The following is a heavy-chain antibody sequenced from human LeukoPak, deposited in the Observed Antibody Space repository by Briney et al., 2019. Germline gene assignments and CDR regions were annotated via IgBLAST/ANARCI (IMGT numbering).Heavy chain of an antibody. CDR3: VRVDSSGYYLVGACDI. D-gene: IGHD3-22*01. CDR1: GFTFSSYS. J-gene: IGHJ3*02. V-gene: IGHV3-21*01. Sequence: PGGSLRLSCAASGFTFSSYSMNWVRQAPGKGMEWVSSISSSSGYIYYADSVKGRFTVSRDNTKNSLYLQMNSLRAEDTAVYYCVRVDSSGYYLVGACDIWGQGTMVTVSS. CDR2: ISSSSGYI.